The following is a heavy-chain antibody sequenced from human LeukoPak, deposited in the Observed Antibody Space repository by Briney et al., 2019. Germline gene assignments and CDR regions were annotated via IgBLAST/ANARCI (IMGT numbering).Heavy chain of an antibody. Sequence: KLQGRVTMTTDTSTSTAYMELRSLRSDDTAVYYCARVEGQWELLALDYWGQGTLVTVSS. CDR3: ARVEGQWELLALDY. D-gene: IGHD1-26*01. V-gene: IGHV1-18*01. J-gene: IGHJ4*02.